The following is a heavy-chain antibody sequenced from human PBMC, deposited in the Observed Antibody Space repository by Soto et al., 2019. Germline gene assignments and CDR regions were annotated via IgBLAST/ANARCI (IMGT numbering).Heavy chain of an antibody. CDR3: PGFLGRCPEAGYFFP. Sequence: QVTLKESGPVLVKPTETLTLTCTVSGFSLSNARMGVSWIRQPPGKALEWLAHIFSNDEKSYSTSLKSRLTILKDTTKTRVFFTMTNVAPGNKPKYSWPGFLGRCPEAGYFFPWGRAPLFPVPS. CDR2: IFSNDEK. CDR1: GFSLSNARMG. D-gene: IGHD3-16*01. V-gene: IGHV2-26*01. J-gene: IGHJ2*01.